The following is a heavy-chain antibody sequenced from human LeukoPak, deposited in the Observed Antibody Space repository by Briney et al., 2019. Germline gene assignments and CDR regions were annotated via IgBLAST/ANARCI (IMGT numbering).Heavy chain of an antibody. CDR1: GFSLGTRGGG. CDR2: IFWDDAK. V-gene: IGHV2-5*02. D-gene: IGHD3-16*01. J-gene: IGHJ4*02. CDR3: APSLWGEFPYFDY. Sequence: NKSGPTLVNPTQTLTLTCTFSGFSLGTRGGGVGWSRQPPGKALEWLSLIFWDDAKRYSPSLKSRLSITNDTSKNQLVLKIPNMDPVDTDTYYCAPSLWGEFPYFDYWGQGTLVTVSS.